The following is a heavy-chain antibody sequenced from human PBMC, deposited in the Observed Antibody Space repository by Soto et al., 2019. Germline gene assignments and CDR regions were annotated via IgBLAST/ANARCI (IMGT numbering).Heavy chain of an antibody. CDR2: IYSSGNT. D-gene: IGHD3-10*01. CDR3: ARSVTMIRGAPVYYYDGMDV. J-gene: IGHJ6*02. V-gene: IGHV3-53*01. CDR1: GFTLSSHY. Sequence: EVQLVESGGGLIQPGGSLRLSCAASGFTLSSHYIRWVRQAPGKGLEWVSVIYSSGNTYYADSVRGRFTISRDNSKNTVYLLMNSLRAEDTAVYYCARSVTMIRGAPVYYYDGMDVWGQGTTVTVSS.